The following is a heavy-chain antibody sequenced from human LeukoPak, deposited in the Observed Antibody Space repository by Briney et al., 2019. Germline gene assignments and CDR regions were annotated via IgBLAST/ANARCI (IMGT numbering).Heavy chain of an antibody. CDR2: IYYSGST. CDR3: ARDQVGVGASYFDY. D-gene: IGHD1-26*01. Sequence: PSETLSLTCTVSGGSINSYYWSWIRQPQGKGLEWIGYIYYSGSTNYNPSLKSRVTISVDTSKNQFSLKLSPVTAADTGVYYCARDQVGVGASYFDYWGQGTLVTVSS. CDR1: GGSINSYY. V-gene: IGHV4-59*01. J-gene: IGHJ4*02.